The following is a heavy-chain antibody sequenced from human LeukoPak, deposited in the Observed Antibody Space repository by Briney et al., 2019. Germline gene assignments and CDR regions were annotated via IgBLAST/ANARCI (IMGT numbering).Heavy chain of an antibody. CDR2: IYYSGST. J-gene: IGHJ4*02. D-gene: IGHD7-27*01. CDR3: ARRNWGSGAYFEY. V-gene: IGHV4-38-2*01. CDR1: GYSIRSGYY. Sequence: SETLSLTCAVSGYSIRSGYYWVWIRQPPGKGLEWIGSIYYSGSTYHNPSLKSRVTISVDTSKNQFSLKLNSVTAADTAVYYCARRNWGSGAYFEYWGQGTLITVSS.